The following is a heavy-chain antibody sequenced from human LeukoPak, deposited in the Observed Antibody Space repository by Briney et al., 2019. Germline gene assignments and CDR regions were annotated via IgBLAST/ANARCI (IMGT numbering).Heavy chain of an antibody. Sequence: ASVKVSCKASGYTFTSYYMHWVRQAPGQGLEWMGIINPSGGSTSYAQKFQGRVTMTRDTSTSTVYMELSSLRSEDTAVYYCARDGFPYYDSSGTETDYWGQGTLVTVSS. J-gene: IGHJ4*02. D-gene: IGHD3-22*01. CDR1: GYTFTSYY. V-gene: IGHV1-46*01. CDR2: INPSGGST. CDR3: ARDGFPYYDSSGTETDY.